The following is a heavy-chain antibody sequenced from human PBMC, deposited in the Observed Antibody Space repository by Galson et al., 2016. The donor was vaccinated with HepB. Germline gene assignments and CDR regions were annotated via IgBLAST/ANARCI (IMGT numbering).Heavy chain of an antibody. D-gene: IGHD6-13*01. V-gene: IGHV5-51*01. J-gene: IGHJ4*02. CDR3: ARTVSIAAAGGADY. Sequence: QSGAEVKRPGESLPISCKGSGYTFTSSWIGWVRQMPGKGLEWVGVIFPRDSDTRYSPSFQGQDTLSVDKSITTAYLRWSSLKASDTAIYYCARTVSIAAAGGADYWGQGTLVTVAS. CDR1: GYTFTSSW. CDR2: IFPRDSDT.